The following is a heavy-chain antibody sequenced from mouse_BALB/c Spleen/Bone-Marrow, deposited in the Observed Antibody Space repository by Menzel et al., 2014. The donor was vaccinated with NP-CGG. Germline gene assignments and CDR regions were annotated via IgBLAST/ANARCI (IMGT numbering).Heavy chain of an antibody. V-gene: IGHV5-17*02. D-gene: IGHD1-1*01. Sequence: EVKLVESGGGLVQPGGSRKLSCAASGFTFSSFAMHWVRQAPEKGLEWVAYISSGSSTICYADTVMGRFTISRDNPKNTLFLQMTSLRSEDTAMYNCARSGSSSGYFDYWGQGTTLTVSS. CDR1: GFTFSSFA. CDR3: ARSGSSSGYFDY. CDR2: ISSGSSTI. J-gene: IGHJ2*01.